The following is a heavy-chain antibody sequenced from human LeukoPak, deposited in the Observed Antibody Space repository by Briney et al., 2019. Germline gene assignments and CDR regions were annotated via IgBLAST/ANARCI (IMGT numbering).Heavy chain of an antibody. CDR3: ARRGTTDTYYYYMDV. CDR2: IYYSGST. CDR1: GGSISSSNFY. V-gene: IGHV4-39*01. J-gene: IGHJ6*03. Sequence: SETLSLTCTVSGGSISSSNFYWGWIRQPPGKGLEWIGSIYYSGSTYYNPSLKSRVTISVDTSKNQFSLKLSSVTAADTAVYYCARRGTTDTYYYYMDVWGKGTTVTISS. D-gene: IGHD1-7*01.